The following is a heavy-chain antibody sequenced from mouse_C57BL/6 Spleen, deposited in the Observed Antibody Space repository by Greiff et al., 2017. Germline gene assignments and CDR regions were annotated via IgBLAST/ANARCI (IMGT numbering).Heavy chain of an antibody. CDR1: GYTFTSYW. J-gene: IGHJ3*01. V-gene: IGHV1-64*01. D-gene: IGHD1-1*01. Sequence: QVQLQQPGAELVKPGASVKLSCKASGYTFTSYWMHWVKQRPGQGLEWIGMIHPNSGSTNYNEKFKSKATLTVDKSSSTAYMQLSSLTSEDSEVCYCAPYYCGSSPFAYWGQGTLVTVSA. CDR2: IHPNSGST. CDR3: APYYCGSSPFAY.